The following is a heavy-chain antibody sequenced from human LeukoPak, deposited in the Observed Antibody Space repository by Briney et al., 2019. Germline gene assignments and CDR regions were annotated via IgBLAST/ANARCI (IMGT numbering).Heavy chain of an antibody. J-gene: IGHJ3*02. D-gene: IGHD6-19*01. CDR1: GGSISSYY. CDR3: ARDSGGPHSGFEI. Sequence: SEPLSLTCTVSGGSISSYYWSWIRQPPGKGLEWIGYIYNSGSTNYNPSLKSRVTISVDTSKNQYSLKMSSVTAADTAVYYCARDSGGPHSGFEIWGQGTMVTASS. CDR2: IYNSGST. V-gene: IGHV4-59*01.